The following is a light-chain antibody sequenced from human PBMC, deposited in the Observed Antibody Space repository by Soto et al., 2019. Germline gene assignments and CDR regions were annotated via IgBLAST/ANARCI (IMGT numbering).Light chain of an antibody. CDR3: HKYNSARWT. CDR1: QGISNY. V-gene: IGKV1-27*01. Sequence: DIQMTQSPSSLSASVGDRVTITCRASQGISNYLAWYQQKPGKVPKLLIYAASTLQSGVPSRFSGSGSGTDFTLTIRSLRPEDVATYFCHKYNSARWTFGQGTKVEVK. CDR2: AAS. J-gene: IGKJ1*01.